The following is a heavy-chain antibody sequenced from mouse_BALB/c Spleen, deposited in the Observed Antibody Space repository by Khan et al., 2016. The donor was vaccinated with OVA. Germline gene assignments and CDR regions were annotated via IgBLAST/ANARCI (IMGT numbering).Heavy chain of an antibody. J-gene: IGHJ3*01. D-gene: IGHD3-1*01. CDR1: GYIFIDYN. CDR3: AREWGYVFPY. V-gene: IGHV1-77*01. CDR2: ISPGSGNT. Sequence: QVQLQQSGTELARPGASVKLSCKASGYIFIDYNINWVKQRTGQGLEWIGEISPGSGNTYYNEKFKGKATLTAEKSSSTAYMQLCSLTSEDSAVYFGAREWGYVFPYWGRGTLITVSA.